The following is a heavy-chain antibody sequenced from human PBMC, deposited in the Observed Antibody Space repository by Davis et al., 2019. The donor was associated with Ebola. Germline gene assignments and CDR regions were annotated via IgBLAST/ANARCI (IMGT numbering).Heavy chain of an antibody. CDR3: ASGLWGSRGMDV. CDR2: INPSGGST. D-gene: IGHD3-16*01. V-gene: IGHV1-46*01. CDR1: GYTFTGYY. Sequence: ASVKVSCKASGYTFTGYYMHWVRQAPGQGLEWMGIINPSGGSTSYAQKFQGRVTMTRDTSTSTVYMELRSLRSDDTAVYYCASGLWGSRGMDVWGKGTTVTVSS. J-gene: IGHJ6*04.